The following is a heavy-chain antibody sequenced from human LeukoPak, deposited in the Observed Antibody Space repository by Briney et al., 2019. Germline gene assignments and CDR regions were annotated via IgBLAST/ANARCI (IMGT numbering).Heavy chain of an antibody. Sequence: GGSLRLSCAASGFTFRSFVMSWVRQAPGKGLEWVSALSGGGDSTYYADSVKGRFIIARDNFKNTLYLRINSLRAEDTAIYYCAKQSGSYYYDSTGYYFYWGQGTLVTVSS. CDR1: GFTFRSFV. D-gene: IGHD3-22*01. CDR2: LSGGGDST. V-gene: IGHV3-23*01. CDR3: AKQSGSYYYDSTGYYFY. J-gene: IGHJ4*02.